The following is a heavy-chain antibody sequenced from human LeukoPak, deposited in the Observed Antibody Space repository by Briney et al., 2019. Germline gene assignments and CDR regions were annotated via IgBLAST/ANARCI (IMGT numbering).Heavy chain of an antibody. D-gene: IGHD2-2*01. CDR1: GLSFSGYY. CDR2: INHSGST. J-gene: IGHJ5*01. V-gene: IGHV4-34*01. Sequence: SETLSLTCAASGLSFSGYYWSWIRQPPGKGLEWIGEINHSGSTNYNPSLKSRVFILFDTSTNQFSLKLSSVTAANTAVYDWARSRRGGIVLVPATNRVSTWFDLWGQGTLVTVSS. CDR3: ARSRRGGIVLVPATNRVSTWFDL.